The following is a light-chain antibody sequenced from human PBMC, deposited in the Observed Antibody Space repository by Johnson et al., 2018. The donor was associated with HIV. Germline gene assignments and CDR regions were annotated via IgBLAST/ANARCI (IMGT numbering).Light chain of an antibody. V-gene: IGLV1-51*02. CDR2: ENN. J-gene: IGLJ1*01. CDR1: DSNIGNNY. Sequence: QSVLTQPPSVSAAPGQKVTISCSGTDSNIGNNYVSWYQQLPGTAPKLLIYENNKRPSGIPDRFSGSKSGTSATLGITGLQTGAEADYYCGTWDSSLSAYVFGTGTKVTVL. CDR3: GTWDSSLSAYV.